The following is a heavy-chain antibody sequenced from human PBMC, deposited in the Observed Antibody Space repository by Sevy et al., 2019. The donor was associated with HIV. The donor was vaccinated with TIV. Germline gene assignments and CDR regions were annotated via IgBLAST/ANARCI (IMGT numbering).Heavy chain of an antibody. D-gene: IGHD1-1*01. CDR1: GDSVSSNSAA. CDR3: ARETAGTGAFDI. CDR2: TYYRSKWYN. Sequence: KQSQTLSLTCAISGDSVSSNSAAWNWIGQSASRGLEWLGRTYYRSKWYNHYEVSVKSRIAISPDTSKNQFSLQLNSVTPEDTAVYYCARETAGTGAFDIWGQGTMVTVSS. J-gene: IGHJ3*02. V-gene: IGHV6-1*01.